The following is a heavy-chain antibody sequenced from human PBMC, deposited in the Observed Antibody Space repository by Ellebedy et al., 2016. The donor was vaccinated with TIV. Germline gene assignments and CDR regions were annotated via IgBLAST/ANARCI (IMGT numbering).Heavy chain of an antibody. CDR1: GGSFNDYY. Sequence: SETLSLTXAVYGGSFNDYYWSWIRQTPGKGLEWIGEINHSGRTNYNPSLKSRVTISVDTSKSQFSLKVSSVTAADTAVYYCARHEADYDASLCDYWGQGTLVIVSS. J-gene: IGHJ4*02. V-gene: IGHV4-34*01. CDR3: ARHEADYDASLCDY. CDR2: INHSGRT. D-gene: IGHD4-17*01.